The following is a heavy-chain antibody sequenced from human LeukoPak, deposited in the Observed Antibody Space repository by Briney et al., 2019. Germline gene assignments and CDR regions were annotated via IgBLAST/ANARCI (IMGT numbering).Heavy chain of an antibody. Sequence: SQTLSLTCTVSGGSISSGGNYWSWIRQHPGKGLEWIGYISYSGSTYYNPSLKSRVTISVDTSKNQFSLRLTSVTAADTAVYYCARELWFANAPGSWLDPWGQGTLVTVAS. J-gene: IGHJ5*02. CDR2: ISYSGST. D-gene: IGHD3-10*01. V-gene: IGHV4-31*03. CDR1: GGSISSGGNY. CDR3: ARELWFANAPGSWLDP.